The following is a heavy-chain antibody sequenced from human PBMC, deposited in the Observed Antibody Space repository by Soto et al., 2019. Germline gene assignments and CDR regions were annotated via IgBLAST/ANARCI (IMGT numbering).Heavy chain of an antibody. CDR3: AKGKPGVILAVPLDC. Sequence: EVQLLESGGGLVQPGGSLRLTCAVYGFTLSSYAMNWVRQAPGKGLEWVSGISGSDDSTRYADSAKGRFTISRDNFKNTLYLQMNSLRVEDTAVYYCAKGKPGVILAVPLDCWGQGSLVTVSS. V-gene: IGHV3-23*01. D-gene: IGHD2-2*01. CDR1: GFTLSSYA. J-gene: IGHJ4*02. CDR2: ISGSDDST.